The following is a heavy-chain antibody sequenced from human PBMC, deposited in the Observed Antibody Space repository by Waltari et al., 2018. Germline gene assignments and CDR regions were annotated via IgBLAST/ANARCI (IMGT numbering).Heavy chain of an antibody. Sequence: QVQLQPWGAGLLKPSETLSLTCAVYGRPFSGHHWRWHRQPPGKGLEWIGEINHSGSTNYNPSLKSRVTISVDTSKNQFALKLSSVTAAATAVYYCASRLRYSYYYGMDVWGQGTTVTVAS. V-gene: IGHV4-34*01. CDR1: GRPFSGHH. J-gene: IGHJ6*02. CDR2: INHSGST. D-gene: IGHD3-16*01. CDR3: ASRLRYSYYYGMDV.